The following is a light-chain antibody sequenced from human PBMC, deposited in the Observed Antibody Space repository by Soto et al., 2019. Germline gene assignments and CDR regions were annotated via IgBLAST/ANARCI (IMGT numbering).Light chain of an antibody. V-gene: IGKV4-1*01. CDR1: RSVLYKSNNKNY. CDR2: WAS. CDR3: QQYYNSPIT. Sequence: DVVMTQSPDSLAVSLGERATMNCKCSRSVLYKSNNKNYLAWYQQRPGQPPKLLISWASNRDFGVPDRFSGSGSGADFTLTINSLQPEDVAVYYCQQYYNSPITFGQGTRLEIK. J-gene: IGKJ5*01.